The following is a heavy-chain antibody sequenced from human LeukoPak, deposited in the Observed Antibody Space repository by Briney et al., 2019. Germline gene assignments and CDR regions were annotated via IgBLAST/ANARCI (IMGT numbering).Heavy chain of an antibody. CDR3: AKASHRSSTSCYLDY. CDR2: ISWNSGSI. Sequence: GRSLRLSCAASGVTFDDYAMHWVRQAPGKGLEWVSGISWNSGSIGYADSVKGRFTISRDNAKNSLYLQMNSLRAEDTALYYCAKASHRSSTSCYLDYWGQGTLVTVSS. V-gene: IGHV3-9*01. D-gene: IGHD2-2*01. CDR1: GVTFDDYA. J-gene: IGHJ4*02.